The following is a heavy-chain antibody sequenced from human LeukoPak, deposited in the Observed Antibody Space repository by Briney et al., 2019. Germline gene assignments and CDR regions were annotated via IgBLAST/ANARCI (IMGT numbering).Heavy chain of an antibody. D-gene: IGHD1-1*01. J-gene: IGHJ6*02. CDR2: IIPIFGTA. CDR3: ARVLRNVPYYYYGMDV. CDR1: GYTFTSYG. Sequence: ASVKVSCKASGYTFTSYGISWVRQAPGQGLEWMGGIIPIFGTANYAQKFQGRVTITADESTSTAYMELSSLRSEDTAVYYCARVLRNVPYYYYGMDVWGQGTTVTVSS. V-gene: IGHV1-69*13.